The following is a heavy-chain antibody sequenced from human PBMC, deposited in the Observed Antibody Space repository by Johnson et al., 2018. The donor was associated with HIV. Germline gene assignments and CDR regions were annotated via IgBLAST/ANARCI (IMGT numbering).Heavy chain of an antibody. CDR2: IYSGGST. D-gene: IGHD1-26*01. CDR3: ARGSGSYWNVFDI. V-gene: IGHV3-66*02. J-gene: IGHJ3*02. CDR1: GFTVSKNY. Sequence: VQLVESGGGLVQPGGSLRLSCTASGFTVSKNYMSWVRQAPGKGLEWVSVIYSGGSTHYVDSVKGRFTISRDNSKNMLYLQTNSLRAEDTAVYYCARGSGSYWNVFDIWGQGTMGIVSS.